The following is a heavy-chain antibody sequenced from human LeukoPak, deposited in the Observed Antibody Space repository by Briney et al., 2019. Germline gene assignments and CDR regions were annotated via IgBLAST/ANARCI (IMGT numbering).Heavy chain of an antibody. CDR1: GFTFTSYA. V-gene: IGHV3-23*01. CDR3: AKATDYYDSSGYYPFDY. CDR2: ISGSGGST. Sequence: GGSLRLSCAASGFTFTSYAISWVRQAPGKGLEWVSGISGSGGSTYYADSVKGRFTISRDNSKNTLYLQMNSLRAEDTAVYYCAKATDYYDSSGYYPFDYWGQGTLVTVSS. D-gene: IGHD3-22*01. J-gene: IGHJ4*02.